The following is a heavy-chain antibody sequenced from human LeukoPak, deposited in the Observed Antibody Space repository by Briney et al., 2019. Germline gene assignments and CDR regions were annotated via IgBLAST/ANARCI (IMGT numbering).Heavy chain of an antibody. V-gene: IGHV4-39*01. J-gene: IGHJ4*02. Sequence: SETLSLTCTVSGGSISSSSYYWGWIRQPPGKGLEWIGSICYSRSTYYNPSLKSRVTISVDTSKNQFSLTLSSVTAADTAGYYCARHPSYGSHDYWGEGTLVTVSS. CDR3: ARHPSYGSHDY. D-gene: IGHD5-18*01. CDR1: GGSISSSSYY. CDR2: ICYSRST.